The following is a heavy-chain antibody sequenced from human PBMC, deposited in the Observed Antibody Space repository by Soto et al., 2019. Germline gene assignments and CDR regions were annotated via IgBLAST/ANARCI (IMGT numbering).Heavy chain of an antibody. Sequence: PSETLSLTCGVSGYSISSGYYWGWIRLPPGKGLEWIVSVSHSGTTYYNPSLKSRVTISIDTAKNQFSLQLSSVTAADTAVYYCARSLLTSSWYAAYWGQGTRVTVSS. CDR3: ARSLLTSSWYAAY. CDR1: GYSISSGYY. CDR2: VSHSGTT. V-gene: IGHV4-38-2*01. J-gene: IGHJ4*02. D-gene: IGHD6-13*01.